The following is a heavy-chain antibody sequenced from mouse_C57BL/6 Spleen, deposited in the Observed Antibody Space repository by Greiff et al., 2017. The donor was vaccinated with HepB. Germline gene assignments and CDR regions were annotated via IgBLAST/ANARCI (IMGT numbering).Heavy chain of an antibody. CDR1: GYTFTSYW. CDR3: ARYDGSSRFAY. D-gene: IGHD2-3*01. V-gene: IGHV1-64*01. CDR2: IHPNSGST. J-gene: IGHJ3*01. Sequence: QVQLQQPGAELVKPGASVKLSCKASGYTFTSYWMHWVKQRPGQGLEWIGMIHPNSGSTNYNEKFKSKATLTVDKSSSTAYMQLSSLTSEDSAVYYCARYDGSSRFAYWGQGTLVTVSA.